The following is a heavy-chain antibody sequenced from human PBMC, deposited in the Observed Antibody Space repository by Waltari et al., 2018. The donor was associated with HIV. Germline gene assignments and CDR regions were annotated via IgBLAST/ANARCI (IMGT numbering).Heavy chain of an antibody. CDR1: GGESHRYS. CDR2: SIPMSNTA. V-gene: IGHV1-69*06. Sequence: QLVQSGAAVRKHGYSVRVSCKASGGESHRYSINWVRHVNGQGLEWLGRSIPMSNTANNAQKCQGRVTITADKSTSTAYMELSSLKSDDTGVYYCASARETMGVDFESWGQGSLVTGSS. J-gene: IGHJ4*02. CDR3: ASARETMGVDFES. D-gene: IGHD3-10*01.